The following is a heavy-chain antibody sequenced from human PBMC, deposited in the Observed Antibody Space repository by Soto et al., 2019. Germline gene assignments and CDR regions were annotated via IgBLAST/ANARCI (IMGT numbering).Heavy chain of an antibody. V-gene: IGHV4-39*01. D-gene: IGHD3-16*01. CDR3: ASPTLGAFDI. CDR2: IYYSGST. Sequence: KASETLSLTCTASGGSISKSNYYWGWIRQPPGNRLEWIGSIYYSGSTSYNSSLKSRVTISVDTSKNQFSLRLSSVTAADTAVYYCASPTLGAFDIWGQGTKVTVSS. CDR1: GGSISKSNYY. J-gene: IGHJ3*02.